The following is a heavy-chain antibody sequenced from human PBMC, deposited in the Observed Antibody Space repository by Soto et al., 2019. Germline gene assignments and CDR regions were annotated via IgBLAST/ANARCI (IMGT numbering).Heavy chain of an antibody. CDR3: AKTFRPDSNGYYYDY. V-gene: IGHV3-23*01. J-gene: IGHJ4*02. Sequence: GGSLRLSCAASGFTFSSYAMSWVRQAPGKGLEWVSAISGSGGSTYYADSVKGRFTISRDNSKNTLYLQMNSLRAEDTAVYYCAKTFRPDSNGYYYDYWGQGTLVTVSS. CDR1: GFTFSSYA. D-gene: IGHD3-22*01. CDR2: ISGSGGST.